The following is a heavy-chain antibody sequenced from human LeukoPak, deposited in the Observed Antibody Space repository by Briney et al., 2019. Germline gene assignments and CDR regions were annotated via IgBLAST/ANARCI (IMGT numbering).Heavy chain of an antibody. Sequence: ASVKVSCKASGYTFTGYIMNWVRQAPGQGLEWRGLINPSGGSTSYAQKFQGRVTMTRDMSTSTVYMELSSLRSEDTAVYYCARVSSGRSDDAFDIWGQGTMVTVSS. CDR1: GYTFTGYI. CDR3: ARVSSGRSDDAFDI. V-gene: IGHV1-46*01. D-gene: IGHD3-22*01. J-gene: IGHJ3*02. CDR2: INPSGGST.